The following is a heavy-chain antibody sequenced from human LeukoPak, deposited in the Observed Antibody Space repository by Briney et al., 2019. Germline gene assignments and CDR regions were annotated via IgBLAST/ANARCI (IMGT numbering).Heavy chain of an antibody. CDR3: ARDRLYYYDSSGYYAFDI. J-gene: IGHJ3*02. CDR1: GGTFSSYA. D-gene: IGHD3-22*01. Sequence: SVKVSCKASGGTFSSYAISWVRQAPGQGLEWMGGIIPIFGTANYAQKFQGRVTITADKSTSTDYMELSSLRSEDTAVYYCARDRLYYYDSSGYYAFDIWGQGTMVTVSS. CDR2: IIPIFGTA. V-gene: IGHV1-69*06.